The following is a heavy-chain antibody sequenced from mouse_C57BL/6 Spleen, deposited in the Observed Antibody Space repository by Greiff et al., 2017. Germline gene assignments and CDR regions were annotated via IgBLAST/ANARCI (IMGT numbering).Heavy chain of an antibody. J-gene: IGHJ4*01. Sequence: QVTLKESGPGILQPSQTLSLTCSFSGFSLSTFGMGVGWIRQPSGKGLEWLAHIWWDDDKYYNPALKSRLTISKDTSKNQVFLKIANVDTADTATYYCARIEIYYDYDGYAMDYWGQGTSVTVSS. D-gene: IGHD2-4*01. CDR1: GFSLSTFGMG. CDR3: ARIEIYYDYDGYAMDY. V-gene: IGHV8-8*01. CDR2: IWWDDDK.